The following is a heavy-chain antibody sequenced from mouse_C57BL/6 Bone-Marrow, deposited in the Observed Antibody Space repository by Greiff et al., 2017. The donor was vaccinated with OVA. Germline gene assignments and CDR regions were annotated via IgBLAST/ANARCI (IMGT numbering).Heavy chain of an antibody. CDR3: ARLRRQNYAMDY. Sequence: EVKVVESGGGLVQPGGSLKLSCAASGFTFSDYGMAWVRQAPRKGPEWVAFISNLAYSIYYADTVTGRFTISRENAKNTLYLEMSSLRSEDTAMYYCARLRRQNYAMDYWGQGTSVTVSS. CDR2: ISNLAYSI. V-gene: IGHV5-15*01. D-gene: IGHD3-2*01. CDR1: GFTFSDYG. J-gene: IGHJ4*01.